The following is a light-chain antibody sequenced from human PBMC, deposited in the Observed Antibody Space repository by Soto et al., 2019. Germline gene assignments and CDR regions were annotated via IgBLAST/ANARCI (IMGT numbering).Light chain of an antibody. J-gene: IGKJ4*01. CDR3: QQYYGTPLT. CDR1: RSLLYSSNHKNY. V-gene: IGKV4-1*01. Sequence: DIVLTQSPDSLSVSLGERATIDCKSSRSLLYSSNHKNYLAWYQHKPGQPPRLLINWASARESGVPDRFSGAGSGTDVTLTISSLQAEDVAVYFCQQYYGTPLTFGGGTKVEIK. CDR2: WAS.